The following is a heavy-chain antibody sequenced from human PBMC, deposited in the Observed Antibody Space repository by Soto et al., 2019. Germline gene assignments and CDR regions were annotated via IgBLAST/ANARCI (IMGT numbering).Heavy chain of an antibody. CDR1: GGSISSGDYY. V-gene: IGHV4-30-4*01. CDR2: IYYSGST. CDR3: AREGADTAMAKNWFDP. Sequence: PSETLSLTCTVSGGSISSGDYYWSWIRQPPGKGLEWIGYIYYSGSTYYNPSLKSRVTISVDTSKNQFSLKLSSVTAADTAVYYCAREGADTAMAKNWFDPWGQGTLVTVSS. D-gene: IGHD5-18*01. J-gene: IGHJ5*02.